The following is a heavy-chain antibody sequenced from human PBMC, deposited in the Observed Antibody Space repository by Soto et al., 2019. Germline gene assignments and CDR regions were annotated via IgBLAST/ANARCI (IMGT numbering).Heavy chain of an antibody. Sequence: QVQLQESGPGLVKPSQTLSLTSTVSGGSISSGGYYWSWIRQHPGKGLEWIGYIYYSGSTYYNPSLKSRVTISVDTSKNQFSLKLSSLTAADTAVYYCARGGYCSGGSCYHNWFDPWGQGTLVTVSS. CDR3: ARGGYCSGGSCYHNWFDP. CDR1: GGSISSGGYY. V-gene: IGHV4-31*03. CDR2: IYYSGST. J-gene: IGHJ5*02. D-gene: IGHD2-15*01.